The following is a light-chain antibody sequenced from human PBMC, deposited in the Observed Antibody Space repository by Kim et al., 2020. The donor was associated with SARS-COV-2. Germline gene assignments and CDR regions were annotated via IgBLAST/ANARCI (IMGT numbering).Light chain of an antibody. CDR3: QQAYLFPLS. CDR1: QGVSRW. CDR2: DAS. V-gene: IGKV1-12*01. J-gene: IGKJ4*02. Sequence: ASVGDSVTITCRASQGVSRWVAWYQQKPGNAPHLLIYDASTLQSGVPARFSGSGSGTDFTLTINSLQPDDFATYYCQQAYLFPLSFGGGTKVDIK.